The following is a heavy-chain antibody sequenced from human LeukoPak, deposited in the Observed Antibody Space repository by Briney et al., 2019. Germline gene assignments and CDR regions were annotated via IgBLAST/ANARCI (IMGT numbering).Heavy chain of an antibody. CDR1: GDSISSSTYY. Sequence: SETLSLTCTVSGDSISSSTYYWGWIRQPPGKGLEWIGSIYNTGSTYYSPSLKSRVTISVDTSKNQSSLKLSSVTAADTAVYYCARSPPLGYSSGWYSSRGFPYYFDYWGQGTLVTVSS. V-gene: IGHV4-39*07. D-gene: IGHD6-19*01. CDR2: IYNTGST. J-gene: IGHJ4*02. CDR3: ARSPPLGYSSGWYSSRGFPYYFDY.